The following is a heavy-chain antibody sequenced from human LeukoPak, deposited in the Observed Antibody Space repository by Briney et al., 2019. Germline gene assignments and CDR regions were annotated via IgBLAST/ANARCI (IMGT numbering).Heavy chain of an antibody. CDR1: GFTFSRFS. Sequence: GGSLRLSXAASGFTFSRFSMNWVRQTPGKGLEWVSSISSSGSYIFYADSLKGRFTISRDNAKNSLYLQMNSLRAEDTAVYYCARGYSSPPWGQGTLVTVSS. V-gene: IGHV3-21*01. CDR3: ARGYSSPP. CDR2: ISSSGSYI. D-gene: IGHD6-19*01. J-gene: IGHJ5*02.